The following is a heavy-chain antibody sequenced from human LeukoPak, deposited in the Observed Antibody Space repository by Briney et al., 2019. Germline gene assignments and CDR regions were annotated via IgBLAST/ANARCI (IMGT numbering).Heavy chain of an antibody. CDR3: ARGIYYYYYMDV. J-gene: IGHJ6*03. CDR1: GYTSTRYG. CDR2: ISAYNGNT. V-gene: IGHV1-18*01. Sequence: ASVKVSCKASGYTSTRYGISWVRQAPGQGLEWMGWISAYNGNTNYAQKLQGRVTMTTDTSTSTAYMELRSLRSDDTAVYYCARGIYYYYYMDVWGKGTTVTVSS.